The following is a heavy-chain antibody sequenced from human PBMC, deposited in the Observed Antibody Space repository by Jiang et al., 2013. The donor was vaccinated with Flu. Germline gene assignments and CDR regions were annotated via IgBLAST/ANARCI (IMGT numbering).Heavy chain of an antibody. Sequence: GAEVKKPGESLKISCKGSGYSFTSYWIGWVRQMPGKGLEWMGIIYPGDSDTRYSPSFQGQVTISADKSISTAYLQWSSLKASDTAMYYCASQSYYDILTGYYRGAFDIWGQGTMVTVSS. CDR2: IYPGDSDT. CDR1: GYSFTSYW. D-gene: IGHD3-9*01. CDR3: ASQSYYDILTGYYRGAFDI. V-gene: IGHV5-51*01. J-gene: IGHJ3*02.